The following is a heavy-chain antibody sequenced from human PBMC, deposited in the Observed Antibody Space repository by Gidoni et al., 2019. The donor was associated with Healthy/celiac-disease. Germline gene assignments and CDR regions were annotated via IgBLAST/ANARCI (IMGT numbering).Heavy chain of an antibody. D-gene: IGHD3-16*02. CDR2: INPNSGGT. CDR1: GYTFTGYY. V-gene: IGHV1-2*02. Sequence: QVQLVQSGAEVKKPGASVKVSCKASGYTFTGYYMHWVRQAPGQGLEWMGWINPNSGGTNYAQKFQGRVTMTRDTSISTAYMELSRLRSDDTAVYYCARDDYVWGSYRRGIDYWGQGTLVTVSS. J-gene: IGHJ4*02. CDR3: ARDDYVWGSYRRGIDY.